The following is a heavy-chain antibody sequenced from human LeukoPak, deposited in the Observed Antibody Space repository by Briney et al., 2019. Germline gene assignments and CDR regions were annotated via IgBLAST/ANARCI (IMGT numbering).Heavy chain of an antibody. CDR2: ISGSGGST. D-gene: IGHD3-22*01. J-gene: IGHJ4*02. CDR3: AKGTYYYDSSGSFDY. V-gene: IGHV3-23*01. Sequence: GGSLRLSCAASGFTFSSYGMHWVRQAPGKGLEWVSAISGSGGSTYYADSVKGRFTISRDNSKNTLYLQMNSLRAEDTAVYYCAKGTYYYDSSGSFDYWGQGTLVTVSS. CDR1: GFTFSSYG.